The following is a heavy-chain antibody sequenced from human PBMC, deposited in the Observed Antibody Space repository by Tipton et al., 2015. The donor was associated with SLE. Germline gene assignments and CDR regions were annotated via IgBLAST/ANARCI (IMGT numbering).Heavy chain of an antibody. Sequence: TLSLTCSVSGVSLSSSSYYWGWIRQPPGNGLEWIGTLFYTGSGYYIPSLQSRVTISVDTSKNQISLTLSSVTAADTAVYYCARLSSSSLGMDVWGQGTTVTVSS. V-gene: IGHV4-39*07. CDR3: ARLSSSSLGMDV. D-gene: IGHD6-6*01. CDR2: LFYTGSG. CDR1: GVSLSSSSYY. J-gene: IGHJ6*02.